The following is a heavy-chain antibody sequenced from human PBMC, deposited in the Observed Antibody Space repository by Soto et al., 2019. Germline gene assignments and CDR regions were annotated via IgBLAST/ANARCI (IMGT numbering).Heavy chain of an antibody. V-gene: IGHV3-15*01. CDR2: IKSKTDGGTT. CDR3: TTEKWGGYCSSTSCLGAMAFDY. CDR1: GFTFSNAW. D-gene: IGHD2-2*01. J-gene: IGHJ4*02. Sequence: GGSLRLSCAASGFTFSNAWMSWVRQAPGKGLEWVGRIKSKTDGGTTDYAAPVKGRFTISRDDSKNTLYLQMNSLKTEDTAVYYCTTEKWGGYCSSTSCLGAMAFDYWGQGTLVTVSS.